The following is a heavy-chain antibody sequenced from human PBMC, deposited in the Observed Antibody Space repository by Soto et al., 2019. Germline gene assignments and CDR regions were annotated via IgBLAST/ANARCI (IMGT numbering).Heavy chain of an antibody. J-gene: IGHJ4*02. Sequence: PSETLSLTCAVYGGSFSGYYWSWIRQHPGKGLEWIGYIYYSGSTYYNPSLKSRVTISVDTSKNQFSLKLSSVTAADTAVYYCARGGSSWSGRYFDYWGQGTLVTVSS. CDR3: ARGGSSWSGRYFDY. V-gene: IGHV4-31*11. CDR1: GGSFSGYY. CDR2: IYYSGST. D-gene: IGHD6-13*01.